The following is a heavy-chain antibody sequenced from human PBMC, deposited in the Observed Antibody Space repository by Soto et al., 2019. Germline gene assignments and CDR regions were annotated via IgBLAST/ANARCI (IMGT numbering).Heavy chain of an antibody. V-gene: IGHV1-18*01. CDR2: ISAYNGNT. CDR1: GYTFTSYG. Sequence: ASVKVSCKASGYTFTSYGISWVRQAPGQGLEWMGWISAYNGNTNYAQKLQGRVTMTTDTSTSTAYMELRSLRSDDTAVYYCARDLGWSGYYIGYYYYGMDVWGQGTTVTVSS. CDR3: ARDLGWSGYYIGYYYYGMDV. J-gene: IGHJ6*02. D-gene: IGHD3-3*01.